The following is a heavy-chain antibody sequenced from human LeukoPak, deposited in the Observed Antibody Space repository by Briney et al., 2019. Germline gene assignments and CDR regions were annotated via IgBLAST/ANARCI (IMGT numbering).Heavy chain of an antibody. Sequence: NPGGSLRLSCAASGFTFSSYWMRWVRQAPGKGLEGVGRIKSKTDGGTTDYAAPVKGRFTISRDDSKNTLYLQMNSLKTEDTAVYYCTTIAAAGQIDHWGQGTLVTVSS. CDR1: GFTFSSYW. CDR2: IKSKTDGGTT. D-gene: IGHD6-13*01. CDR3: TTIAAAGQIDH. V-gene: IGHV3-15*01. J-gene: IGHJ4*02.